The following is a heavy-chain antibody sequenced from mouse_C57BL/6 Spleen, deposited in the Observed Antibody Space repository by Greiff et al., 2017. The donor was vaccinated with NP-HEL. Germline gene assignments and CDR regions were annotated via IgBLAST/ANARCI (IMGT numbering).Heavy chain of an antibody. CDR1: VYTFTSYW. Sequence: QVQLQQPGAELVKPGASVKLSCKASVYTFTSYWMHWVKQRPGQGLEWIGMIHPNSGSTNYNEKFKSKATLTVDKSSSTAYMQLSSLTSEDSAVYYCAPITTVGAHFDYWGQGTTLTVSS. V-gene: IGHV1-64*01. CDR3: APITTVGAHFDY. CDR2: IHPNSGST. J-gene: IGHJ2*01. D-gene: IGHD1-1*01.